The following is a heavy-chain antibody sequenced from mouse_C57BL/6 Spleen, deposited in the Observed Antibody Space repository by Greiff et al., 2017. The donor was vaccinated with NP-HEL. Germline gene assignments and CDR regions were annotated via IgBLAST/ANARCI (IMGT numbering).Heavy chain of an antibody. CDR2: ISSGSSTI. CDR1: GFTFSDYG. CDR3: ASSTFYYAMDY. V-gene: IGHV5-17*01. Sequence: EVQGVESGGGLVKPGGSLKLSCAASGFTFSDYGMHWVRQAPEKGLEWVAYISSGSSTIYYADTVKGRFTISRDNAKNTLFLQMTSLRSEDTAMYYCASSTFYYAMDYWGQGTSVTVSS. J-gene: IGHJ4*01.